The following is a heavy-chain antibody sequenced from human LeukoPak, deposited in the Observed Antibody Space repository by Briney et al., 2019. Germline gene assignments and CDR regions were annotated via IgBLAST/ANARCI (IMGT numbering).Heavy chain of an antibody. V-gene: IGHV3-23*01. Sequence: GESLRLSCAASGFTFSSYAMSWVRPAPGKGLEGVSAISGSGGSTYYADSVKGRFTISRDNSKNTLYLQMNSLRAEDTAVYYCAKEDPAGGDSYYFDYWGQGTLVTVSS. J-gene: IGHJ4*02. D-gene: IGHD2-21*02. CDR1: GFTFSSYA. CDR2: ISGSGGST. CDR3: AKEDPAGGDSYYFDY.